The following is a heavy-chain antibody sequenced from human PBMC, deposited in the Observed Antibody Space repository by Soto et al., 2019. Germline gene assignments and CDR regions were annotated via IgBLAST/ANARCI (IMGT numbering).Heavy chain of an antibody. D-gene: IGHD6-19*01. CDR1: GFTFSSYG. V-gene: IGHV3-30*18. CDR3: AKDGQYSSGWYGHTKHSDYGMDV. CDR2: ISYDGSNK. Sequence: QVQLVESGGGVVQPGRSLRLSCAASGFTFSSYGMHWVRQAPGKGLEWVAVISYDGSNKYYADSVKGRFTISRDNSKNTLYLQMNSLRAEDTAVYYCAKDGQYSSGWYGHTKHSDYGMDVWGQGTTVTVSS. J-gene: IGHJ6*02.